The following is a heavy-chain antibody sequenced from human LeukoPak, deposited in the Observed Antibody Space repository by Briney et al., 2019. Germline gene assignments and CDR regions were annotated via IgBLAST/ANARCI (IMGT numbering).Heavy chain of an antibody. V-gene: IGHV4-59*08. CDR2: IDYSGST. D-gene: IGHD3-16*02. CDR1: GGFINGYY. J-gene: IGHJ4*02. CDR3: ATGRYYDNVWGSYRPSFDF. Sequence: SETLSLTCTVSGGFINGYYWSWIRQPPGKGLEWIGYIDYSGSTNYNPSLKSRVTISIDTSKNQLSLKLSSVTAADTAVYYCATGRYYDNVWGSYRPSFDFWGQGTLATVSS.